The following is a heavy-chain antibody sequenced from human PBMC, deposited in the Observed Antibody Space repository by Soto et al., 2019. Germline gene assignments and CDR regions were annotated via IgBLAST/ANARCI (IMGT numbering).Heavy chain of an antibody. Sequence: QVQLVESGGGVVQPGRSLRLSCAASGFTFKTYGMHWVRQAPGKGLEWVAVISDDGSNKYNIASVEGRFTISRDNSKNTLFLQMNSLRHEDTAVYYCARGGGYSYGTNDAFDIWGQGTMVTVSS. CDR1: GFTFKTYG. CDR3: ARGGGYSYGTNDAFDI. CDR2: ISDDGSNK. J-gene: IGHJ3*02. D-gene: IGHD5-18*01. V-gene: IGHV3-30*03.